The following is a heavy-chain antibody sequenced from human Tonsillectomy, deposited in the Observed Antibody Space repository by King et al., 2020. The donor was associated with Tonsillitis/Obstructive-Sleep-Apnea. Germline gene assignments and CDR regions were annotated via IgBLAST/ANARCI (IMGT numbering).Heavy chain of an antibody. D-gene: IGHD6-6*01. J-gene: IGHJ4*02. CDR2: ISSSSSYT. V-gene: IGHV3-11*06. CDR1: GFTFSDYY. CDR3: ARGSIAALYYFDY. Sequence: VQLVESGGGLVKPGGSLRLSCAASGFTFSDYYMSWIRQAPGKGLEWVSYISSSSSYTNYADSVKGRFTISRDNAKNSLYLQINSLRAEDTAVYYCARGSIAALYYFDYWGQGTLVTVSS.